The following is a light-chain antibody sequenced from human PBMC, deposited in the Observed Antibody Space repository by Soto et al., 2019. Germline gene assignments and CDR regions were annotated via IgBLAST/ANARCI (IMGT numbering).Light chain of an antibody. CDR1: SSNIGSEY. Sequence: QSVLTQPPSASGTPGQTVTISCSGSSSNIGSEYVYWYQQFPGTAPRLLIYNNIRRPSGVPDRFSGSKSSTSASLAISGLQYEDEDDYYSTAWDDSVPGVFGGGTQLTVL. V-gene: IGLV1-47*01. CDR2: NNI. J-gene: IGLJ3*02. CDR3: TAWDDSVPGV.